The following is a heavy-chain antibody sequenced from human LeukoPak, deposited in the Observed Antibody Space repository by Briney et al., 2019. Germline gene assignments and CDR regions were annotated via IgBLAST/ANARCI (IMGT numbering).Heavy chain of an antibody. D-gene: IGHD6-13*01. CDR3: ARYSSRRSQFAP. CDR1: GGSISSSSYY. CDR2: IYYSGST. J-gene: IGHJ5*02. Sequence: PSETLSLTCTVSGGSISSSSYYWGWIRQPPGKGLGWIGSIYYSGSTYYNPSLKSRVTISVDTSKNQFSLKLSSVTAADTAVYYCARYSSRRSQFAPWGQGTLVTVSS. V-gene: IGHV4-39*07.